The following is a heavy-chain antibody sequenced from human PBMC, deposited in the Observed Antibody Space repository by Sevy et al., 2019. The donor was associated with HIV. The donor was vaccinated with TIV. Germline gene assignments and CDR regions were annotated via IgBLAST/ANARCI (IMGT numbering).Heavy chain of an antibody. CDR2: IGSVGET. Sequence: GGSLRLSCAASGFTFSSYDMHWVRHSTGKGLEWVSVIGSVGETRYADSVKGRFTIFRENTKNSLYLQMNSLRAGDTAVYYCARGGSDALDFWGQGTMVTVSS. V-gene: IGHV3-13*01. CDR1: GFTFSSYD. CDR3: ARGGSDALDF. J-gene: IGHJ3*01. D-gene: IGHD5-12*01.